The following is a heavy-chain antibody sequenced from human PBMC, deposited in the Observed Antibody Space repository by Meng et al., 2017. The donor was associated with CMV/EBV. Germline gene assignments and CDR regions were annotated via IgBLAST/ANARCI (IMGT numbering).Heavy chain of an antibody. J-gene: IGHJ6*02. V-gene: IGHV4-61*01. CDR1: GGSVSSGSYY. D-gene: IGHD2-2*01. Sequence: SETLSLTCTVSGGSVSSGSYYWSWIRQPPGKGLEWIGYIYYSGSTNYNPPLKSRVTISVDTSKNQFSLKLSSVTAADTAVYYCARGGINHRVVVVPAAIWGGGYGMDVWGQGTTVTVSS. CDR2: IYYSGST. CDR3: ARGGINHRVVVVPAAIWGGGYGMDV.